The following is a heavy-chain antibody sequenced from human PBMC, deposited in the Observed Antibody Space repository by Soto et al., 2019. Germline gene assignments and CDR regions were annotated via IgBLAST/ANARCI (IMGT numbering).Heavy chain of an antibody. CDR1: ADTFTSYY. Sequence: ASLKGSCNGPADTFTSYYINWGGKGPGHGVEWMGIINPNGGSTRFAQTFQGRITMTTDTSTSTVYMELRSLRSEDTAVYYCARPLYSSSTRDHYYYYGMDVWGQGTTVTVSS. J-gene: IGHJ6*02. D-gene: IGHD3-22*01. CDR3: ARPLYSSSTRDHYYYYGMDV. CDR2: INPNGGST. V-gene: IGHV1-46*01.